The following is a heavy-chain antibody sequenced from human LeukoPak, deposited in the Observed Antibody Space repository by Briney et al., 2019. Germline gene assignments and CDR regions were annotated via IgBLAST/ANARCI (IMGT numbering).Heavy chain of an antibody. CDR3: AKVRFGTEWYSSDAFAL. V-gene: IGHV3-23*01. Sequence: GGTLRLSCAASGFTFSSYGMSWVRQAPGKGLEWVSAISGSGGSTYYADSVKGRFTISRDNSKNTLYLQLGSLTTMDTAVYYCAKVRFGTEWYSSDAFALWGQGTLVTVAS. D-gene: IGHD2/OR15-2a*01. CDR2: ISGSGGST. CDR1: GFTFSSYG. J-gene: IGHJ3*01.